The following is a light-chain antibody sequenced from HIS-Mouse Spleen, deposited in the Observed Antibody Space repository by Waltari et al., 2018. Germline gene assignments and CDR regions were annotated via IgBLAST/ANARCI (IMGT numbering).Light chain of an antibody. CDR2: DVS. V-gene: IGLV2-14*03. CDR1: SSDVGGYNY. CDR3: SSYTSSSTLV. Sequence: QSALTQPASVSGSPGQSITISCTGTSSDVGGYNYVSWYQQHPGKAPKLMMYDVSIRPSGVSNRSSGSKAGNTASLTISGLQAEDEADYYCSSYTSSSTLVFGGGTKLTVL. J-gene: IGLJ2*01.